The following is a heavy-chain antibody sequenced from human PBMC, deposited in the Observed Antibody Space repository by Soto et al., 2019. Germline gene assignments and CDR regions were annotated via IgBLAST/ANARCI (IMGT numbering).Heavy chain of an antibody. V-gene: IGHV6-1*01. CDR3: ARLAPGGSGGGGDY. Sequence: SQTLSLTCAISGDSVSRNSAAWNWISQSPSRGLEWLGRTYYRSKWYNDYAVSVKSRITINPDTSNNHFSLQLKSVTPEDTALYYCARLAPGGSGGGGDYWGQGTLVTVSS. CDR2: TYYRSKWYN. CDR1: GDSVSRNSAA. J-gene: IGHJ4*02. D-gene: IGHD6-19*01.